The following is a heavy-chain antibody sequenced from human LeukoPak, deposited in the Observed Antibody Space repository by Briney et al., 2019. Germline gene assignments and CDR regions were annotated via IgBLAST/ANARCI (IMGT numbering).Heavy chain of an antibody. J-gene: IGHJ4*01. CDR1: GFTFSSYA. Sequence: GGSLRLSCTDSGFTFSSYALAWFRQAPGKGLEWVAAVTSRGVGTHYADSVKGRLTISRDNSKNTIYLQMNSLRAEDTAIYYCGSDPNGDYVGALGYWGRGTLVTVSS. D-gene: IGHD4-17*01. CDR2: VTSRGVGT. CDR3: GSDPNGDYVGALGY. V-gene: IGHV3-23*01.